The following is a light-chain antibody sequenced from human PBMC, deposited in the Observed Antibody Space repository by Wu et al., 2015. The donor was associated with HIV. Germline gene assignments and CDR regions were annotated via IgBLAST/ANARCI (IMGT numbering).Light chain of an antibody. Sequence: EVVLTQSPATLSVSPGEGATLSCRASPSVASELAWFQHKAGQAPRLLVYDASNRATGVPARFSGSGSGREFTLTIDDIQFEDFGLYYCQQYNIWPTFGQGTKGGNQT. J-gene: IGKJ1*01. V-gene: IGKV3-15*01. CDR3: QQYNIWPT. CDR2: DAS. CDR1: PSVASE.